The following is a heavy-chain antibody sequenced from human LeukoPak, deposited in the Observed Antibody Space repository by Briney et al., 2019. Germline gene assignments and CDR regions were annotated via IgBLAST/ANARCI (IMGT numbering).Heavy chain of an antibody. CDR2: GSDVGGA. J-gene: IGHJ4*02. V-gene: IGHV4-34*01. CDR3: ASTSTGYYYYFDY. Sequence: SETLSLTCAVYGASLNGHYWSWIRQPPGKGLEWIGEGSDVGGAKYNPSLKSRVTISVDTSKNQFSLKLSSVTAADTAVYYCASTSTGYYYYFDYWGQGTLVTVSS. CDR1: GASLNGHY. D-gene: IGHD3-9*01.